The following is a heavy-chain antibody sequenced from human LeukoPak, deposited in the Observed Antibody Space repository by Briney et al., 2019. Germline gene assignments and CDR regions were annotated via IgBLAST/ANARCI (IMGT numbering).Heavy chain of an antibody. CDR2: IYTSGST. Sequence: SQTLSLTCTVSGGSISSGSYYWSWIRQPAGKGLEWIGRIYTSGSTNYNPSLKSRVTISVDTSKNQFSLKLSSVTAADTAVYYCARGLAAAAYWFDPWGQGTLVTVSS. V-gene: IGHV4-61*02. CDR3: ARGLAAAAYWFDP. D-gene: IGHD6-13*01. J-gene: IGHJ5*02. CDR1: GGSISSGSYY.